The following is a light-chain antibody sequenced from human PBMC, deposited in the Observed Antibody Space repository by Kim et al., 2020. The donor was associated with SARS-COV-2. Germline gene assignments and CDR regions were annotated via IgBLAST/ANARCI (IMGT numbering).Light chain of an antibody. J-gene: IGKJ4*01. V-gene: IGKV3D-15*01. CDR2: GVS. CDR3: QQYNAWPLT. Sequence: VSPGERATTSCSASQSVNRNLAWYQQKPGQAPRLLIYGVSSRATGISARFSGSGSGTDFALTITSLQSEDFAVYYCQQYNAWPLTFGGGTMVDIK. CDR1: QSVNRN.